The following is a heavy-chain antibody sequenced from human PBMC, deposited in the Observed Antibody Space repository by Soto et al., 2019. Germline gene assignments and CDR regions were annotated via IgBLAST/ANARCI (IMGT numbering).Heavy chain of an antibody. J-gene: IGHJ4*02. V-gene: IGHV3-30*18. CDR1: GFPFSRYG. CDR3: AKETIQVGGPNYFDY. CDR2: ISWDGLAQ. Sequence: VQLVESGGGVVQPGRSLRLLCEASGFPFSRYGMHWVRQARGMGLEWVAVISWDGLAQYYGDSVRGRFTISRDNSQSTLYLQMNSLRTEDTAIYYCAKETIQVGGPNYFDYWGQGVLVTVSS. D-gene: IGHD1-1*01.